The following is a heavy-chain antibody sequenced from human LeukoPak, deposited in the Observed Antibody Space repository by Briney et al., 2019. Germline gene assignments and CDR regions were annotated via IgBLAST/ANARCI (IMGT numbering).Heavy chain of an antibody. V-gene: IGHV3-48*03. CDR2: IGSSGMTS. CDR3: ARPRGCGSSRCNNFDY. Sequence: GGSLRLSCAASGFTFRSYEMNWVRQAPGKGLEWVSYIGSSGMTSYFADSVKGRFTISRDNAKNSLYLQMNSLRAEDTAVYYCARPRGCGSSRCNNFDYRGQGTLVTVSS. CDR1: GFTFRSYE. J-gene: IGHJ4*02. D-gene: IGHD2-2*01.